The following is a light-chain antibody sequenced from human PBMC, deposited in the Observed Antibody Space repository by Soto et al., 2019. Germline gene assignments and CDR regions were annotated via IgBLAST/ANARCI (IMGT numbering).Light chain of an antibody. V-gene: IGKV3-11*01. J-gene: IGKJ4*01. CDR3: EQRANWPPALS. CDR1: QSVGTL. CDR2: GAS. Sequence: EIVLTQSPATLSLSPGERATLSCRASQSVGTLLNWYQHKPGQAPRLLIYGASNRAAGVPARFSGSGSGTYFTLIISSLEPEDFALYYCEQRANWPPALSFGGGTHVEIK.